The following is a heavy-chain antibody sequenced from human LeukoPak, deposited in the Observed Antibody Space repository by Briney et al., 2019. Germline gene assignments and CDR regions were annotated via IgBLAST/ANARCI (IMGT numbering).Heavy chain of an antibody. D-gene: IGHD3-10*01. V-gene: IGHV4-39*01. CDR1: GGSISSSSYY. J-gene: IGHJ5*02. CDR2: IYYSGST. CDR3: AIGSGKVGWFDP. Sequence: SETLSLTCTVSGGSISSSSYYWGWIRQPPGKGLEWIGNIYYSGSTYYNPSLKSRVTIFLDTSKNQFSLKLSSVTAADTALYYCAIGSGKVGWFDPWGQGTLVTVSS.